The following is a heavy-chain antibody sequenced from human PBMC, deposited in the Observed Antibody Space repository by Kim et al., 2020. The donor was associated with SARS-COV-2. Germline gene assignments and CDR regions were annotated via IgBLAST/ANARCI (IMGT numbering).Heavy chain of an antibody. J-gene: IGHJ4*02. D-gene: IGHD2-21*02. V-gene: IGHV3-7*04. Sequence: VKGRFTISRDNAKNSLYLQMNSLRAEDTAVYYCARVRTAYCGGDCYAFDYWGQGTLVTVSS. CDR3: ARVRTAYCGGDCYAFDY.